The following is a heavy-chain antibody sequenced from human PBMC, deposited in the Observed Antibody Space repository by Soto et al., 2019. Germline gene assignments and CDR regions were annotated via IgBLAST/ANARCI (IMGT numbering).Heavy chain of an antibody. CDR2: IYYSGST. D-gene: IGHD2-2*01. Sequence: TLSLTCAVSGGSISSNSYYWAWIRQPPGKGLEWIGSIYYSGSTYYNPSLNSRVTVSVDTSKNQFSLKVTSVTAADTVVYYCARLHGYCISSSCHGHYAMDVWGQGTTVTVSS. CDR3: ARLHGYCISSSCHGHYAMDV. V-gene: IGHV4-39*01. J-gene: IGHJ6*02. CDR1: GGSISSNSYY.